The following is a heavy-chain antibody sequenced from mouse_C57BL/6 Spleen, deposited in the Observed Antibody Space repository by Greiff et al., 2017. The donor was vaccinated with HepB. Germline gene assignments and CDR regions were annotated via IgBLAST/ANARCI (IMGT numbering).Heavy chain of an antibody. V-gene: IGHV1-64*01. CDR2: IHPNSGST. D-gene: IGHD2-1*01. CDR3: AAGDGNYDDY. CDR1: GYTFTSYW. J-gene: IGHJ2*01. Sequence: QVQLQQPGAELVKPGASVKLSCKASGYTFTSYWMHWVKQRPGQGLEWIGMIHPNSGSTNYNEKFKSKATLTVDKSSSTAYMQLSSLTSEDSAVYYCAAGDGNYDDYWGQGTTLTVSS.